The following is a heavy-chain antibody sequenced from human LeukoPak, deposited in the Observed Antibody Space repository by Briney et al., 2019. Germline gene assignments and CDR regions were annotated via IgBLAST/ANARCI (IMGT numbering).Heavy chain of an antibody. J-gene: IGHJ6*02. CDR1: GGSISSSSYY. D-gene: IGHD5-24*01. CDR3: ASSDNRDGYNSLGDTYYGMDV. CDR2: IYYSGST. Sequence: SETLSLTCTVSGGSISSSSYYWGWIRQPPGKGLEWIGSIYYSGSTYYNPSLKSRVTISVDTSKNQFSLKLSSVTAADTAVYYCASSDNRDGYNSLGDTYYGMDVWGQGTTVTVSS. V-gene: IGHV4-39*07.